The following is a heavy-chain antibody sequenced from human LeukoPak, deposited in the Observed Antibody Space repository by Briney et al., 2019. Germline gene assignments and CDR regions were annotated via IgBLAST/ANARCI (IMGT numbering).Heavy chain of an antibody. CDR2: IYHSGST. Sequence: SETLSLTCTVSGGSISSGGYYWSWIRQPPGKGLEWIGYIYHSGSTYYNPSLKSRVTISVDRSKNQFSLKLSSVTAADTAVYYCATLVPAWSIGVADNRGSDAFDIWGQGTMVTVSS. CDR3: ATLVPAWSIGVADNRGSDAFDI. J-gene: IGHJ3*02. CDR1: GGSISSGGYY. V-gene: IGHV4-30-2*01. D-gene: IGHD3-3*01.